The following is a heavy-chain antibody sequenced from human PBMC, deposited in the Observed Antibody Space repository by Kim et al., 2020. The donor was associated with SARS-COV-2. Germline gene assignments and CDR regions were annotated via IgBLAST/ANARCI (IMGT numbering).Heavy chain of an antibody. CDR2: IHDAGST. V-gene: IGHV3-53*01. J-gene: IGHJ4*02. CDR3: SSSTVGAYFDY. D-gene: IGHD1-26*01. Sequence: GGSLRLSCAVSGSSVRSSYMTWVRQAPGKGLEWVSAIHDAGSTYYADSVKGRFTISRDIPKDTLYLQMNSPRAEDTAVYYCSSSTVGAYFDYWGQGSLVT. CDR1: GSSVRSSY.